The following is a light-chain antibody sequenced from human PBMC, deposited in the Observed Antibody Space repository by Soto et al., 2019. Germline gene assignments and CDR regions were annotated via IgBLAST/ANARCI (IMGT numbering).Light chain of an antibody. CDR1: QTLLRSDGKNY. J-gene: IGKJ2*01. CDR2: EVS. CDR3: LQTIRLPYS. Sequence: DIVMTQTPLSLSVTPGQPASISCKSSQTLLRSDGKNYMYWYLQKPGQPPQLLISEVSNRFSGVQDKFSGSGSWTDFTLKIRRVEAEDVGVYYCLQTIRLPYSFGQGLKLE. V-gene: IGKV2D-29*01.